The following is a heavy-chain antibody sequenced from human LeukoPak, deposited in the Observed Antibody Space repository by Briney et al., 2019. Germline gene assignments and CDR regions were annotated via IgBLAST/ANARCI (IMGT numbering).Heavy chain of an antibody. CDR3: ARDSSSWYPPV. CDR2: ISSSSSYI. CDR1: GFTFSSYS. J-gene: IGHJ4*02. Sequence: PGGSLRLSCAASGFTFSSYSINWVRQAPGKGLEWVSSISSSSSYIYYADSVKGRFTISRDNAKNSLYLQMNSLRAEDTAVYYCARDSSSWYPPVWGQGTLVTVSS. D-gene: IGHD6-13*01. V-gene: IGHV3-21*01.